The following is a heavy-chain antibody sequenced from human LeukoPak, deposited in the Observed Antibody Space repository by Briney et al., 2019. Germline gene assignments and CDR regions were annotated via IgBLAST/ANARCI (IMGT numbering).Heavy chain of an antibody. CDR3: AKQREGISWSPDY. Sequence: GGSLRLSCAASEFIFSSYGMHWVRQAPGKGLEWVAVISYDGSNKYYADSVKGRFTISRDNSKNTLYLQMNSLRAEDTAVYYCAKQREGISWSPDYWGQGTLVTVSS. V-gene: IGHV3-30*18. J-gene: IGHJ4*02. CDR1: EFIFSSYG. D-gene: IGHD6-13*01. CDR2: ISYDGSNK.